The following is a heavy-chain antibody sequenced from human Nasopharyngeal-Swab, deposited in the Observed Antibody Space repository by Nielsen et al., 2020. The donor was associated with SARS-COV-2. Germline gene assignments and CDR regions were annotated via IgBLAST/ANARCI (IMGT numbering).Heavy chain of an antibody. CDR1: GGSFSSDA. CDR2: IIPIFGTA. D-gene: IGHD4-11*01. CDR3: ARGLTTVTTYYYYGMDV. J-gene: IGHJ6*02. Sequence: SVKVSCKASGGSFSSDAISWVRKAPGQWLEWMGGIIPIFGTANYAQKFQGRVTITADESTSTAYMELSSLRSEDTAVYYCARGLTTVTTYYYYGMDVWGQGTTVTVSS. V-gene: IGHV1-69*13.